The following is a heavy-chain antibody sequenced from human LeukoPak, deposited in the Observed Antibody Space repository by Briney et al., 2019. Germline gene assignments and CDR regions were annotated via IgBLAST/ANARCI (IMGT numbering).Heavy chain of an antibody. J-gene: IGHJ4*02. V-gene: IGHV4-34*01. Sequence: SETLSLTCAVYGGSFSGYYWSWIRQPPGKGLEWIGTIYYSGYTYYNPSLESRVTIFVDTSKNQFSLKLSSVTAADTAVYYCAKHYMGSYDNRGLDSWGQGTLVTVSS. D-gene: IGHD3-10*01. CDR1: GGSFSGYY. CDR2: IYYSGYT. CDR3: AKHYMGSYDNRGLDS.